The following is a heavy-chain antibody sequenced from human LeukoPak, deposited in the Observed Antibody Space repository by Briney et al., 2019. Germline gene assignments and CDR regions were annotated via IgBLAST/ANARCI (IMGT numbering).Heavy chain of an antibody. CDR3: AKDRQYCSGGSCYSQNLLDY. CDR2: ISYDGTNK. V-gene: IGHV3-30*18. J-gene: IGHJ4*02. Sequence: GGSLRLSCAASGFTFSSYSMNWVRQAPGKGLEWVAFISYDGTNKYYADSVKGRFTISRDNSKNTLYLQMNSLRAEDTAVYYCAKDRQYCSGGSCYSQNLLDYWGQGTLVTVSS. D-gene: IGHD2-15*01. CDR1: GFTFSSYS.